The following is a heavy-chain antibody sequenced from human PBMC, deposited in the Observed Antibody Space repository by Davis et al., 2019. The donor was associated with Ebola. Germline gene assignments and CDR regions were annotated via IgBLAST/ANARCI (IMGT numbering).Heavy chain of an antibody. J-gene: IGHJ4*02. CDR3: ARGLFNWGSRAKDY. CDR1: VCTFTSYD. CDR2: MNPNSGNT. D-gene: IGHD7-27*01. V-gene: IGHV1-8*01. Sequence: ASVKVSCKASVCTFTSYDINWVRQATGQGLEWMGWMNPNSGNTGYAQKFQGRVTMTRNTSISTAYMELSSLRSEGTAVYYCARGLFNWGSRAKDYWGQGTLVTVSS.